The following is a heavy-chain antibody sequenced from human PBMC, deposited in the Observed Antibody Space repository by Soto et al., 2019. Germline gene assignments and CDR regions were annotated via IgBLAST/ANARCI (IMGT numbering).Heavy chain of an antibody. J-gene: IGHJ4*02. V-gene: IGHV1-46*01. CDR2: IYPSGGST. CDR3: ARDFSGPMDY. CDR1: GYTFTNYY. D-gene: IGHD3-10*01. Sequence: ASVKVSCKASGYTFTNYYMHWVRQAPGQGLEWKGIIYPSGGSTRNAQKFQGRVTMTRDTSTSTVYMELSSLRSEDTAVYYCARDFSGPMDYWGRGXLVTVYS.